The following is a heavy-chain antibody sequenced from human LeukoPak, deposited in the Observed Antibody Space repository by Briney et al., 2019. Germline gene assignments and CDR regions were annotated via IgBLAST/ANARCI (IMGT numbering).Heavy chain of an antibody. CDR2: MNPNSGNT. CDR1: GYTFTSYD. V-gene: IGHV1-8*03. D-gene: IGHD4-11*01. Sequence: ASVKVSCXASGYTFTSYDINWVRQATGQGLEWMGWMNPNSGNTGYAQKFQGKVTITRNTSISTAYMELSSLRSEDTAVYYCARDSDHDSKSPWGQGTLVAVSS. CDR3: ARDSDHDSKSP. J-gene: IGHJ5*02.